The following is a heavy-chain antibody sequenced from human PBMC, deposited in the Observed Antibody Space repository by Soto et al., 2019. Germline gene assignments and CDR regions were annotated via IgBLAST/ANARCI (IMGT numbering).Heavy chain of an antibody. Sequence: PSETLSRTCTPTRNSIRRSRYTWEGTPEPPGKGREWIGSIYYSGSTYYNPSLKSRVTISVDTSKNQFSLKLSSVTAADTAVYYCAKRSDYDLELYSAIAVCCQATTVS. CDR3: AKRSDYDLELYSAIAV. V-gene: IGHV4-39*01. J-gene: IGHJ6*02. CDR2: IYYSGST. CDR1: RNSIRRSRYT. D-gene: IGHD4-17*01.